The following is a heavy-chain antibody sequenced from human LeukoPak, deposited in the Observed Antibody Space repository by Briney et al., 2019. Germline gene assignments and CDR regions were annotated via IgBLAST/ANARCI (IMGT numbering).Heavy chain of an antibody. V-gene: IGHV4-34*09. CDR1: GGSFSGYY. CDR3: ARFPGYCSSTSCYFDAFDI. Sequence: SETLSLTCAVYGGSFSGYYWSWIRQPPGKGLEWIGEINHSGSTNYNPSLKSRVTISVDTSKNQFSLKLSSVTAADTAVYYCARFPGYCSSTSCYFDAFDIWGQGTMVTVSS. CDR2: INHSGST. D-gene: IGHD2-2*01. J-gene: IGHJ3*02.